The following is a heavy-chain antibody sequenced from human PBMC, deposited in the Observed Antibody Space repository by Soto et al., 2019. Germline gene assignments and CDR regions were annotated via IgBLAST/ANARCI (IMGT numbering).Heavy chain of an antibody. CDR2: IYYSGST. D-gene: IGHD4-17*01. Sequence: SETLSLTCTVSGGSISSGGYYWSWIRQHPGKGLEWIGYIYYSGSTYYNPSLKSRVTISVDTSKNQFSLKLSSVTAADAAVYYCARVSATVTIYYFDYWGQGTLVTVSS. CDR1: GGSISSGGYY. CDR3: ARVSATVTIYYFDY. J-gene: IGHJ4*02. V-gene: IGHV4-31*03.